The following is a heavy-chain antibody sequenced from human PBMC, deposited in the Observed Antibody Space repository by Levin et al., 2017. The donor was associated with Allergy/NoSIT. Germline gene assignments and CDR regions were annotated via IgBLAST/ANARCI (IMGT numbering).Heavy chain of an antibody. CDR2: IKQDGSEK. V-gene: IGHV3-7*04. D-gene: IGHD3-10*01. Sequence: QTGGSLRLSCAASGFTFTTYWMTWVRQAPGKGLEWVANIKQDGSEKYYVDSVKGRFTISRDNAKNSLYLQMNSLRAEDTAVYYCVRDGSGRGWDFDYWGQGTLVTVSS. J-gene: IGHJ4*02. CDR3: VRDGSGRGWDFDY. CDR1: GFTFTTYW.